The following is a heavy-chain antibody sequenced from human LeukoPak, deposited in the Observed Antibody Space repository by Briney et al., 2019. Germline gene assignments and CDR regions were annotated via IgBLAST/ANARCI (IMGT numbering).Heavy chain of an antibody. Sequence: PGGSLRLSCAASGFTFSTYSMSWVRQAPGKGLEWVSSIDVTAGITYYAYSVKGRFTISRDNFQITLFLQRNNRRVDDTVVYYCAKVNDFHPFFGGERTLVTVS. CDR1: GFTFSTYS. D-gene: IGHD2/OR15-2a*01. CDR2: IDVTAGIT. J-gene: IGHJ4*02. CDR3: AKVNDFHPFF. V-gene: IGHV3-23*01.